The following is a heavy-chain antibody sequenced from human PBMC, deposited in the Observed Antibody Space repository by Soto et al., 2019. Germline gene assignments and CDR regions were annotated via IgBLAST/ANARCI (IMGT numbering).Heavy chain of an antibody. CDR2: MNPNSGNT. Sequence: QVQLVHPGAEVKKPGASVKVSCKASGYTFTSYDINWVRQATGQGLEWMGWMNPNSGNTGYAQKFQGRVTMTRNTSISTAYMELSSLRSEDTAVYYCATWIPAADYMDVWGKGTTVTVSS. V-gene: IGHV1-8*01. D-gene: IGHD2-2*01. J-gene: IGHJ6*03. CDR1: GYTFTSYD. CDR3: ATWIPAADYMDV.